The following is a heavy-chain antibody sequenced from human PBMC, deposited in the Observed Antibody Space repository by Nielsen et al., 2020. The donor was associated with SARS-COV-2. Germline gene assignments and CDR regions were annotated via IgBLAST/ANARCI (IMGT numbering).Heavy chain of an antibody. CDR1: GFTFDDYG. D-gene: IGHD2-21*02. J-gene: IGHJ3*02. CDR3: ARPAYCGGDCYPTAFDI. CDR2: INWNGGST. V-gene: IGHV3-20*01. Sequence: GGSLRLSCAASGFTFDDYGMSWVRQAPGKGLEWVSGINWNGGSTGYADSVKGRFTISRDNTKNSLYLQMNSLRAEDTALYHCARPAYCGGDCYPTAFDIWGQGTMVTVSS.